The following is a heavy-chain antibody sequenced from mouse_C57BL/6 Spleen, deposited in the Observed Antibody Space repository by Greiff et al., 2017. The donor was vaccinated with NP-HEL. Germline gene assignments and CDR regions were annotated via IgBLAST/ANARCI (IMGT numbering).Heavy chain of an antibody. CDR1: GYTFTGYW. CDR2: ILPGSGST. J-gene: IGHJ1*03. D-gene: IGHD1-1*01. Sequence: VKVVESGAELMKPGASVKLSCKATGYTFTGYWIEWVKQRPGHGLEWIGEILPGSGSTNYNEKFKGKATFTADTSSNTAYMQLSSLTTEDSAIYYCARGVTTVVAPCEYFDVWGTGTTVTVSS. CDR3: ARGVTTVVAPCEYFDV. V-gene: IGHV1-9*01.